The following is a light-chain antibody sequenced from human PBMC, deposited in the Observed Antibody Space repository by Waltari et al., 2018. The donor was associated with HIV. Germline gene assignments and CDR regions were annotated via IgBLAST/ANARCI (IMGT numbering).Light chain of an antibody. CDR2: GAS. J-gene: IGKJ4*01. V-gene: IGKV3-20*01. CDR1: QNIVNGY. CDR3: QQYGSSPFT. Sequence: EILLTQSPGTLSLSPGDRATLSCRASQNIVNGYLAWYQQKPDQAPSLVVYGASSRATGIPDRFRSSGSGTDFSLTINRLEPEDFGVYYCQQYGSSPFTFGGGTKVEIK.